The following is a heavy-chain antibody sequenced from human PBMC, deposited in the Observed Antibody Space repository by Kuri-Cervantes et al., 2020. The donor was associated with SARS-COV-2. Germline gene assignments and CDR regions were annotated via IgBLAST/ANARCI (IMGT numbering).Heavy chain of an antibody. J-gene: IGHJ5*02. CDR2: IYTSGST. Sequence: LRLSCTVSGGSISSGSYYWSWIRQPAGKGLEWIGHIYTSGSTNYNPSLKSRVTISVDTSKNQFSLKLSSVTAADTAVYYCARETGEGWFDPWGQGTLVTVSS. CDR1: GGSISSGSYY. CDR3: ARETGEGWFDP. V-gene: IGHV4-61*09. D-gene: IGHD7-27*01.